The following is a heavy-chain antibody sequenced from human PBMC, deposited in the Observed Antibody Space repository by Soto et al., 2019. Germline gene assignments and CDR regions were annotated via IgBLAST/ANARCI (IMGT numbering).Heavy chain of an antibody. J-gene: IGHJ4*02. Sequence: QVQLVESGGGVVQPGRSPRLSCAASGFTFSSYGMHWVRQAPGKGLEWVAVIWYGGSNKYYADSVKGRFTISRDNSKNTLYLQMNSLRAEDTAVYYCARDSGYSGYDALDYWGQGTLVTVSS. CDR3: ARDSGYSGYDALDY. CDR2: IWYGGSNK. V-gene: IGHV3-33*01. D-gene: IGHD5-12*01. CDR1: GFTFSSYG.